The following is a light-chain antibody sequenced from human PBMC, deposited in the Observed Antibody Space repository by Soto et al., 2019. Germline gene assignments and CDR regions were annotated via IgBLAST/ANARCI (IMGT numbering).Light chain of an antibody. CDR1: QSISSW. CDR3: QQYNSYWT. Sequence: DIQMTQSPSTLSASVVDRVTITFRASQSISSWLAWYQQKPGKAPKLLIYDASSLESGVPSRFSGSGSGTEFTLTISSLQPDDFATYYCQQYNSYWTFGQGTRLEIK. V-gene: IGKV1-5*01. J-gene: IGKJ5*01. CDR2: DAS.